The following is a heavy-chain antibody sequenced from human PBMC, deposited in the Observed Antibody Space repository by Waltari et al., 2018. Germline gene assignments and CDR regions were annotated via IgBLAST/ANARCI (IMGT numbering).Heavy chain of an antibody. V-gene: IGHV1-69*12. Sequence: QVQLVQSGAEVKKPGSSVKVSCKASGGTFSSYAISWVRQAPGQGLEWMGGIIPIFGTANYGQKFQGRVTITADESTSTAYMELSSLRSEDTAVYYCARAIGGAAAGSAHNFFDYWGQGTLVTVSS. D-gene: IGHD6-13*01. J-gene: IGHJ4*02. CDR2: IIPIFGTA. CDR3: ARAIGGAAAGSAHNFFDY. CDR1: GGTFSSYA.